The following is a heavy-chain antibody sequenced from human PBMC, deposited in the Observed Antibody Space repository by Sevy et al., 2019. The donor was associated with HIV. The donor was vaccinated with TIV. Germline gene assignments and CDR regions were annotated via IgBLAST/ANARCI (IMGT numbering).Heavy chain of an antibody. CDR3: AKELGYCSSTSCYLRGYYYYYGMDV. D-gene: IGHD2-2*01. CDR1: GFTVSSNY. Sequence: GGSLRLSCAASGFTVSSNYMSWVRQAPGKGLEWVSAISGSGGSTYYADSVKGRFTISRDNSKNTLYLQMNSLRAEDTAVYYCAKELGYCSSTSCYLRGYYYYYGMDVWGQGTTVTVSS. J-gene: IGHJ6*02. V-gene: IGHV3-23*01. CDR2: ISGSGGST.